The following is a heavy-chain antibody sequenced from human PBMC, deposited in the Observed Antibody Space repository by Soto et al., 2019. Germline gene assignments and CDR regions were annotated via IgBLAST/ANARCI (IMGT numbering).Heavy chain of an antibody. J-gene: IGHJ5*02. CDR2: IHYNGNT. Sequence: PSETLSLTCTVSGDSISAYSWSWVRQPPGKGLEWIGNIHYNGNTYYNPSLKSRVTISVDRSKNQFSLKLTSVTAADTAVYYCARVTGPWGQGTLVTVSS. D-gene: IGHD3-10*01. V-gene: IGHV4-59*12. CDR1: GDSISAYS. CDR3: ARVTGP.